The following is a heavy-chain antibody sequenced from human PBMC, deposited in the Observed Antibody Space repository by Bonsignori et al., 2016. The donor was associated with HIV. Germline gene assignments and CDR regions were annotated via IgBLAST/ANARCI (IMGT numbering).Heavy chain of an antibody. CDR3: AKGVQIAAAGTRVDY. J-gene: IGHJ4*02. Sequence: VRQAPGKGLEWVSVISGSGSSTYYADSVRGRFTISRDNSKNTLFLQMNSLRADDTAVYYCAKGVQIAAAGTRVDYWGQGTLVTVSS. V-gene: IGHV3-23*01. D-gene: IGHD6-13*01. CDR2: ISGSGSST.